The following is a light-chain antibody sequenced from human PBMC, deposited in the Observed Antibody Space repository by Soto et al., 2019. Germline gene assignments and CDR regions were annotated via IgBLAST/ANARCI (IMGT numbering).Light chain of an antibody. CDR3: AAGDDSLSGPRV. J-gene: IGLJ2*01. CDR2: RNN. Sequence: QSVLTQPPSASGTPGQRVTISCSGSSSNIGSNYVYWYQHLPGTAPKLLIYRNNQRPSGVPDRFSGSKSGTSASLAISGLRSEDAAGDDSLSGPRVFGGGTKLTVL. CDR1: SSNIGSNY. V-gene: IGLV1-47*01.